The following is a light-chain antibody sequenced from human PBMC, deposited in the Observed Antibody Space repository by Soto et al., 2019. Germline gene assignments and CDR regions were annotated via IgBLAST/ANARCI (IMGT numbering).Light chain of an antibody. CDR1: QSVSSY. CDR2: DAS. V-gene: IGKV3-11*01. J-gene: IGKJ4*01. Sequence: EIVLTQSPATLSLSPGERATLSCRASQSVSSYLAWYQQKPGQAPRLLIYDASTRAPGIPARFSGSGSGTDFTLTRSSLEPEDFAVYYCQQRTNWPLTFGGGTKVEIK. CDR3: QQRTNWPLT.